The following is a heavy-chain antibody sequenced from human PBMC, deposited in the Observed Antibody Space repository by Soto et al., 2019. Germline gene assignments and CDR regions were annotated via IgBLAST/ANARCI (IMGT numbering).Heavy chain of an antibody. J-gene: IGHJ4*02. CDR2: INAGNGNT. CDR3: ARVQTRLSIAAAGDLGY. CDR1: GYTFTSYA. V-gene: IGHV1-3*01. D-gene: IGHD6-13*01. Sequence: GASVKVSCKASGYTFTSYAMHWVRQAPGQRLEWMGWINAGNGNTKYSQKFQGRVTITRDTSASTAYMELSSLRSEDTAVYYCARVQTRLSIAAAGDLGYWGQGTLVTVSS.